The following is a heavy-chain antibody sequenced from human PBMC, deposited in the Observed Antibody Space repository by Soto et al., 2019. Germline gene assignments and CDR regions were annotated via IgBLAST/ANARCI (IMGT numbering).Heavy chain of an antibody. V-gene: IGHV1-2*02. D-gene: IGHD2-2*02. CDR1: GYTFTGYY. CDR3: ARDIVVVPAAIYYYYGMDV. CDR2: INPNSGGT. Sequence: ASVKVSCKASGYTFTGYYMHWVRQAPGQGLEWMGWINPNSGGTNYAQKFQGRVTMTRDTSISTAYMELSRLRSDDTAVYYCARDIVVVPAAIYYYYGMDVWGQGTTVTVSS. J-gene: IGHJ6*02.